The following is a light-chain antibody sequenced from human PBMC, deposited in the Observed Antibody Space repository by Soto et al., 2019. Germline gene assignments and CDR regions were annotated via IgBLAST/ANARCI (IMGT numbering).Light chain of an antibody. Sequence: EIVLTQSPATLSLSPGERATLSCRASQSVSGCLAWYQQQPGQAPRLLIYDASNRATGIPARFSGSGSGTDFTLTISSLEPEDFAVYYCQQRCNWPPVTFGGGTKGEIK. CDR2: DAS. V-gene: IGKV3-11*01. J-gene: IGKJ4*01. CDR3: QQRCNWPPVT. CDR1: QSVSGC.